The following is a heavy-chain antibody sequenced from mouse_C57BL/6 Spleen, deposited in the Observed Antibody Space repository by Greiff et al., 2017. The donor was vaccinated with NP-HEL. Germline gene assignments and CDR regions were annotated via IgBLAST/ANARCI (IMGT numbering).Heavy chain of an antibody. CDR3: ARQDLGAMDY. V-gene: IGHV5-9*04. J-gene: IGHJ4*01. CDR1: GFTFSSYT. Sequence: EVKLMESGGGLVKPGGSLKLSCAASGFTFSSYTMSWVRQTPEKRLEWVATISGGGGNTYYPDSVKGRFTISRDNAKNTLYLQMSSLKSEDTAMYYCARQDLGAMDYWGQGTSVTVSS. CDR2: ISGGGGNT. D-gene: IGHD4-1*01.